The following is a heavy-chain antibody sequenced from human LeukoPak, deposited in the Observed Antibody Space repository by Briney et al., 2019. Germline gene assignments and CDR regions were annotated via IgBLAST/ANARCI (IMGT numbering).Heavy chain of an antibody. D-gene: IGHD2-2*03. CDR2: IYPDESNI. Sequence: WESLKISCKGSGYSFPTYWIAWVRQMPGKGLEWMVIIYPDESNISYSPSFQGQVTISADKSIITFYLQWSTLTASDTAMYYCARPPSRGYSSAFEYWGQGTLVTVSS. J-gene: IGHJ4*02. V-gene: IGHV5-51*01. CDR1: GYSFPTYW. CDR3: ARPPSRGYSSAFEY.